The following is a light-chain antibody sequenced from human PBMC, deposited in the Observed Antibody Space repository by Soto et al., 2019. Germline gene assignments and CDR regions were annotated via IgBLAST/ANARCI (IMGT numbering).Light chain of an antibody. CDR2: DAS. Sequence: DIQMTHSHSTLSAPVVARVTINCRASQSISSWLALYQQKPGKAPKLLIYDASSLESGVPSRFSGSGSGTEFTLTISSLQPDEFATYYCQQYNSYWKFGQGNKGAIK. J-gene: IGKJ1*01. CDR3: QQYNSYWK. V-gene: IGKV1-5*01. CDR1: QSISSW.